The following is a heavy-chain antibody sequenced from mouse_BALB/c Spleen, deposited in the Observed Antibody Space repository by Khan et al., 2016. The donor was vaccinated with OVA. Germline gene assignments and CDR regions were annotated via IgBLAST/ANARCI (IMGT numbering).Heavy chain of an antibody. V-gene: IGHV9-2-1*01. CDR1: GYTFTDYS. J-gene: IGHJ4*01. D-gene: IGHD2-4*01. CDR3: AKITTTGGALEY. CDR2: INTETGEP. Sequence: QIQLVQSGPELKKPGETVKISCKASGYTFTDYSMHWVKQAPGKGLKWMGWINTETGEPTYADGFKGRFTFSLETSASTAYLQINNLKNEDTTTXFCAKITTTGGALEYWGQGTSVTVSS.